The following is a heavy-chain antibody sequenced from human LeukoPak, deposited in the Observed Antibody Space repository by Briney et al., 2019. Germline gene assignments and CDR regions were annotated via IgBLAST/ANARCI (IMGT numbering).Heavy chain of an antibody. Sequence: GGSLRLSCAVSGFTFSIYAMTWVRQAPGKGLEWVSSITNSGDSAYYADSVKGRFTISRDNSKNTLYLQMNNLRAEDTAVYYCANGGHDYYYMHVWGKGTTVTVS. CDR3: ANGGHDYYYMHV. CDR2: ITNSGDSA. CDR1: GFTFSIYA. V-gene: IGHV3-23*01. J-gene: IGHJ6*03. D-gene: IGHD3-3*01.